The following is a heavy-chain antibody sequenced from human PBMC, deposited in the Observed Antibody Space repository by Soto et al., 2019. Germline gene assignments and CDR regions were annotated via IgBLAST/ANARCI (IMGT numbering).Heavy chain of an antibody. CDR2: IIPIFGTA. J-gene: IGHJ4*02. D-gene: IGHD2-21*02. CDR1: GGTFSSYA. V-gene: IGHV1-69*06. Sequence: SVNVSCKASGGTFSSYAISWVRQAPGQGLEWMGGIIPIFGTANYAQKFQGRVTITADKSTSTAYMELSSLRSEDTAVYYCATSRGVVVTAIQPFDYWGQGTLVTVSS. CDR3: ATSRGVVVTAIQPFDY.